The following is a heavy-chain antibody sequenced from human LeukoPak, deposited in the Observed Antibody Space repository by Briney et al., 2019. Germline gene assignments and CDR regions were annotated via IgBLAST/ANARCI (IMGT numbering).Heavy chain of an antibody. CDR1: GGSISTYY. J-gene: IGHJ4*02. CDR3: ARIRLLTAAGTC. Sequence: PSETLSLTCTVSGGSISTYYWSWIRQSPGKGLEWIGYVYYSGSANYNPSLKSRVTISVDTSKNQFSLKLSSVTAADTAVYYCARIRLLTAAGTCWGQGTLVTVSS. V-gene: IGHV4-59*08. D-gene: IGHD6-13*01. CDR2: VYYSGSA.